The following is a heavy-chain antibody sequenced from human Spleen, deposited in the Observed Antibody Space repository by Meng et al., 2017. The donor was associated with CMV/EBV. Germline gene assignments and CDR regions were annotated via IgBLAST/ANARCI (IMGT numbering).Heavy chain of an antibody. CDR1: VYTFTGYS. CDR2: INPNSGGT. D-gene: IGHD5-12*01. CDR3: ARDREGYISSPFDS. J-gene: IGHJ4*02. V-gene: IGHV1-2*02. Sequence: KASVYTFTGYSIHWVRQAPGQGLEWMGWINPNSGGTNYAQRFQGRVTMTRDTSISTVYMELSRLRSDDTAVYYCARDREGYISSPFDSWGQGTLVTVSS.